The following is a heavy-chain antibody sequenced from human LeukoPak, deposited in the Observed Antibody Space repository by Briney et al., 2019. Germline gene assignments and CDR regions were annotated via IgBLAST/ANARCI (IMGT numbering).Heavy chain of an antibody. V-gene: IGHV3-74*01. D-gene: IGHD6-25*01. Sequence: RGPLRLSCAASGFTFSSYWMHWVRQAPGKGLVWVSRINSDGGSTSYTDSVKGRFTISRDNAKNTLYLQMNSLRAEDTAVYYCARRSAAKDAFDIWGQGTKVTVSS. CDR3: ARRSAAKDAFDI. J-gene: IGHJ3*02. CDR2: INSDGGST. CDR1: GFTFSSYW.